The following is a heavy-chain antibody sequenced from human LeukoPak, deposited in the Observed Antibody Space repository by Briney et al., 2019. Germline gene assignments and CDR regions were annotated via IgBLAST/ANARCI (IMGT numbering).Heavy chain of an antibody. D-gene: IGHD3-10*01. CDR1: GFTFGSYW. V-gene: IGHV3-7*01. J-gene: IGHJ4*02. CDR3: ARGKLWFGECLDY. CDR2: IKQDGSEK. Sequence: PGGSLRLSCAASGFTFGSYWVSWVRQAPGKGLEWVANIKQDGSEKYHVDSVKGRFTISRDNAKNSLYLQMNSLRAEDTAVYYCARGKLWFGECLDYWGQGTLVTVSS.